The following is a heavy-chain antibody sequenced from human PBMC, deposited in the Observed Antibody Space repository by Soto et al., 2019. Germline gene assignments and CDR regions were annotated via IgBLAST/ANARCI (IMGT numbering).Heavy chain of an antibody. V-gene: IGHV3-33*01. J-gene: IGHJ4*02. Sequence: GGSLRLSCAASGFTFSSYGMHWVRQAPGKGLEWVAVIWYDGSNKYYADSVKGRFTISRDNSKNTLYLQMNSLRAEDTAVYYCARDRGYSGYDHFDYWGQGTLVTVSS. CDR2: IWYDGSNK. CDR1: GFTFSSYG. D-gene: IGHD5-12*01. CDR3: ARDRGYSGYDHFDY.